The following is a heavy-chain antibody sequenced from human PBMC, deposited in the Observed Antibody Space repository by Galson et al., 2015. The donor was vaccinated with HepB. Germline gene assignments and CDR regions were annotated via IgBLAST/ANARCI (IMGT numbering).Heavy chain of an antibody. CDR3: ARVDYGDPRPLDY. CDR1: GYTFTSYG. V-gene: IGHV1-18*01. J-gene: IGHJ4*02. D-gene: IGHD4-17*01. CDR2: ITAYNGNT. Sequence: SVKVSCKASGYTFTSYGISWVRQAPGQGLEWMGWITAYNGNTNYAQKLQGRVTMTTDTSASTAYMELRSLRSDDTAVYYCARVDYGDPRPLDYWGQGTLVTVSS.